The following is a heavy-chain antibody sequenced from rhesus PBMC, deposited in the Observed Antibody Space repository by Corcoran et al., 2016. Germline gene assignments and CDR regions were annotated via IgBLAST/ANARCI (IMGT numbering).Heavy chain of an antibody. Sequence: HVQLQESGPGLVKPSSTLSLTCAVSGYSISSGYGWYWIRQPPGKGLWWIGYIGGRSGRTNYNPSLQSRVTISKDKSKNQFSLKLSSVTAADTAVYYCARANYNIWTGYFPFDYWGQGVLVTVSS. CDR3: ARANYNIWTGYFPFDY. CDR1: GYSISSGYG. CDR2: IGGRSGRT. D-gene: IGHD3-3*01. V-gene: IGHV4-127*01. J-gene: IGHJ4*01.